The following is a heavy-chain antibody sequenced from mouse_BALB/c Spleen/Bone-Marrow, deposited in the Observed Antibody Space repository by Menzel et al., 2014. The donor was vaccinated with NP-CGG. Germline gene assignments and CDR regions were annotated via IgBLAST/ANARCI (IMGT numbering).Heavy chain of an antibody. CDR2: ISSGSSTI. D-gene: IGHD2-4*01. CDR1: GFTFSRSG. J-gene: IGHJ4*01. Sequence: EVHLVESGGGLVQPGGSRKLSCAASGFTFSRSGMHWVRQAPEKGLEWVAYISSGSSTIYYADTMKGRFTISRDNPKNTLFLQMTSLRSEYTAMYYCARARSTMITTGAMDYWGQGTSVTVSS. CDR3: ARARSTMITTGAMDY. V-gene: IGHV5-17*02.